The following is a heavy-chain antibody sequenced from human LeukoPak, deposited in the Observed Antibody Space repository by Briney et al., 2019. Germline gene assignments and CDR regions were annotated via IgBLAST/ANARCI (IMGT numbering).Heavy chain of an antibody. D-gene: IGHD3-9*01. CDR3: AKLSSRYFDWFDYYFDS. CDR1: GFTFRDYT. Sequence: PGGSLRLSCAASGFTFRDYTMHWVRQVPGKGLEWVSLITWEGSITYYADSVRGRFTISRDNSNNSLYLQLTSLKIEDTAFYYCAKLSSRYFDWFDYYFDSWGQGTLVTVSS. J-gene: IGHJ4*02. CDR2: ITWEGSIT. V-gene: IGHV3-43*01.